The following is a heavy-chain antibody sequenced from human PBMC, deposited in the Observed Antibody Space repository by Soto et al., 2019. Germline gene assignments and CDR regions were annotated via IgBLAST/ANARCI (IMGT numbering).Heavy chain of an antibody. J-gene: IGHJ2*01. Sequence: PSETLSLTCTVSGGSISSYYWSWIRQPPGKGLEWIGYIYYSGSTNYNPSLKSRVTISVDTSKNQFSLKLSSVTAADTAVYYCARDGSARRSLDYGDYVPYWYFDLWGRGTLVTVSS. CDR1: GGSISSYY. CDR2: IYYSGST. V-gene: IGHV4-59*01. D-gene: IGHD4-17*01. CDR3: ARDGSARRSLDYGDYVPYWYFDL.